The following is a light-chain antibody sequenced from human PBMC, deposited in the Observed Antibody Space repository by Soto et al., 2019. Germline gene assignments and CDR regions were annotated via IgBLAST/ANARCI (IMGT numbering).Light chain of an antibody. CDR2: DVS. CDR3: HQRYNWPRVT. V-gene: IGKV3-11*01. J-gene: IGKJ5*01. Sequence: TQSPALLSASTEDRVTLSCRASQSVSNSLAWYQQKPGQPPRLLIYDVSNRATGIPARFSGSGSGTDFTLTITSLEPEDFAVYFCHQRYNWPRVTFGQGTLLEIK. CDR1: QSVSNS.